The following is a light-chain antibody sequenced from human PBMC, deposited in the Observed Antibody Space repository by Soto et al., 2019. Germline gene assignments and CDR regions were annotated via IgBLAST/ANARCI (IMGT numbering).Light chain of an antibody. CDR3: QQYGSSPT. Sequence: ETVLTQSPRSLSVSPGEGATLSCRASQTVTSSYLAWYQQTPGQAPRLLIYGTSSRATGIPDRFSGSGSGTDFTLTISRLEPEDFAVYYCQQYGSSPTFGQGTRLEIK. CDR2: GTS. CDR1: QTVTSSY. J-gene: IGKJ5*01. V-gene: IGKV3-20*01.